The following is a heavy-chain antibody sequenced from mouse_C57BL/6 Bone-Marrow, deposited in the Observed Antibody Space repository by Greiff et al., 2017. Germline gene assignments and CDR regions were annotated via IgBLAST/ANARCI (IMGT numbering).Heavy chain of an antibody. Sequence: VQLQEPGPELVKPGASVKMSCKASGYTFTDYNMHWVKQSHGKSLEWIGDINPNNGGTSYNQKFKGKATLTVNKSSSTAYMELCSLTSEDSAVYSGARRRNYYAMDYWGQGTSVTVSS. J-gene: IGHJ4*01. CDR1: GYTFTDYN. CDR3: ARRRNYYAMDY. V-gene: IGHV1-22*01. CDR2: INPNNGGT.